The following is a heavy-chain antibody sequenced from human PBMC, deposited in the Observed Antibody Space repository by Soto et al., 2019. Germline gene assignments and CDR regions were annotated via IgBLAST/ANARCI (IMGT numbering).Heavy chain of an antibody. D-gene: IGHD2-2*02. Sequence: EVQLLESGGGLGQPGGSLRLSCAASGFTFSSYAMSWVRQAPGNGLEWVSASSGSGGSTYYTDSVKGRFTITRDNSKNTLYLKMKSLRAEDPAVYYGAKDCGSSSCYTDYRGQGTLGTVTA. CDR2: SSGSGGST. CDR1: GFTFSSYA. V-gene: IGHV3-23*01. J-gene: IGHJ4*02. CDR3: AKDCGSSSCYTDY.